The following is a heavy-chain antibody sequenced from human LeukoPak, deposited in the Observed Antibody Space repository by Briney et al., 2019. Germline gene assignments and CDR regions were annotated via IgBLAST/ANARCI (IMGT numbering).Heavy chain of an antibody. V-gene: IGHV3-30-3*01. CDR3: ARFDY. Sequence: PGKGLEWVAVISYDGSNKYYADSVKGRFTISRDNSKNTLYLQMNSLRAEDTAVYYCARFDYWGQGTLVTVSS. J-gene: IGHJ4*02. CDR2: ISYDGSNK.